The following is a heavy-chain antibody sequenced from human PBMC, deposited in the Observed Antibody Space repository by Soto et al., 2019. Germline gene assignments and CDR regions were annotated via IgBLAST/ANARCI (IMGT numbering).Heavy chain of an antibody. Sequence: QEQLVQSGAEVKKPGASVKVSCRASGYTFSGYYLHWVRQAPGQGLEWMGWINPHSGGTNFAQNFEDRVTMTGDTSINTAYMELSGLRSHDTAVYFCARDGAFSPTSVAGTLHWCFDLWGRGTLVTVSS. CDR3: ARDGAFSPTSVAGTLHWCFDL. V-gene: IGHV1-2*02. CDR2: INPHSGGT. J-gene: IGHJ2*01. D-gene: IGHD6-19*01. CDR1: GYTFSGYY.